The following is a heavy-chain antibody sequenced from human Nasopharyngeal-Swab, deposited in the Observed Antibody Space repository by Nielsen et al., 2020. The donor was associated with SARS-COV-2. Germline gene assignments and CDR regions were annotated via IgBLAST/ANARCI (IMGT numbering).Heavy chain of an antibody. CDR1: GFTFSSYS. D-gene: IGHD5-18*01. Sequence: AESLTLTCAASGFTFSSYSMKCVRHAPGNGLEWVSSISSSSSYIYYADSVKGRFTISRDNAKNSLYLQMNSLRAEDTAVYYCASDWGIQLWLFDYWGQGTLVTVSS. V-gene: IGHV3-21*01. CDR2: ISSSSSYI. CDR3: ASDWGIQLWLFDY. J-gene: IGHJ4*02.